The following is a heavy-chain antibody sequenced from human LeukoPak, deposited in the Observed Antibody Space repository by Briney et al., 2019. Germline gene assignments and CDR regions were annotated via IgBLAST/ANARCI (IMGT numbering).Heavy chain of an antibody. D-gene: IGHD3-16*01. V-gene: IGHV3-30*18. CDR1: GFTFSSYG. J-gene: IGHJ4*02. CDR3: AKDTGYYDSNNSLCDY. Sequence: PGGSLRLSCAASGFTFSSYGMHWVRQAPGKGLEWVAVISYDGSNTYYADSVKGRFTISRDNSKNTLYLQMNSLRAEDTAVYYCAKDTGYYDSNNSLCDYWGQGTLVTVSS. CDR2: ISYDGSNT.